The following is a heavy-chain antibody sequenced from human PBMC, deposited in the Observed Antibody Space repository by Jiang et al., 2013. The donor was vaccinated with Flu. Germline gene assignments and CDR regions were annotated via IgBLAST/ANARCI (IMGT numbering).Heavy chain of an antibody. Sequence: FQGRVTMTRDTSTSTVYMELSSLRSEDTAVYYCARGYLLTGYPVNQNWFDPWGQGTLVTVSS. V-gene: IGHV1-46*01. CDR3: ARGYLLTGYPVNQNWFDP. J-gene: IGHJ5*02. D-gene: IGHD3-9*01.